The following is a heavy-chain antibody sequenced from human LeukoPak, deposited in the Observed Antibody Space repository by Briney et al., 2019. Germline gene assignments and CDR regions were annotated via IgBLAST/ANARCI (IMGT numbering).Heavy chain of an antibody. Sequence: GGSLRLSCAASGFSFSSYWMTWIRQAPGKGLEWVANIKEDGTEKYYVDSVKGRFTISRDNARSSLYLQMNSLRAEDTAIYYCAQRSRELLTWGQGTLVTVSS. CDR3: AQRSRELLT. CDR1: GFSFSSYW. V-gene: IGHV3-7*03. D-gene: IGHD1-26*01. CDR2: IKEDGTEK. J-gene: IGHJ5*02.